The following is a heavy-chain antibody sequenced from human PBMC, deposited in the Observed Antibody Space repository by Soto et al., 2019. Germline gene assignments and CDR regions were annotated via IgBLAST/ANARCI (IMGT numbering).Heavy chain of an antibody. CDR2: IDPSDSQT. D-gene: IGHD3-22*01. J-gene: IGHJ4*02. Sequence: ESLKISCKGSGYSFAGYWITWVRQKPGKGLEWMGRIDPSDSQTYYSPSFRGHVTISVTKSITTVFLQWSSLRASDTAMYYCARQIYDSDTGPNFQYYFDSWGQGTPVTVSS. CDR3: ARQIYDSDTGPNFQYYFDS. V-gene: IGHV5-10-1*01. CDR1: GYSFAGYW.